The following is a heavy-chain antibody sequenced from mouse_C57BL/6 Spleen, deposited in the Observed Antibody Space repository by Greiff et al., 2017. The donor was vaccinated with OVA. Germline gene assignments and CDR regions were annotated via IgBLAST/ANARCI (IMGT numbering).Heavy chain of an antibody. V-gene: IGHV1-4*01. CDR3: ARRGFYAGGFDY. Sequence: QVQLQQSGAELARPGASVKMSCKASGYTFTSYTMHWVKQRPGQGLEWIGYINPSSGYTKYNQKFKDKATLTADKSSSTADMQLSSLTSEDSAVYYCARRGFYAGGFDYWGQGTTLTVSS. D-gene: IGHD1-1*01. CDR2: INPSSGYT. CDR1: GYTFTSYT. J-gene: IGHJ2*01.